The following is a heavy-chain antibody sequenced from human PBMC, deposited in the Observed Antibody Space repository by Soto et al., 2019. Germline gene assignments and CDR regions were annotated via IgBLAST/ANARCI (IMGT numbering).Heavy chain of an antibody. J-gene: IGHJ5*02. V-gene: IGHV1-46*01. CDR2: INPSGGST. CDR3: ARGVAITEWSRFDP. Sequence: ASLKVSCTASGYAFTSYYMHWVRQAPGQGLEWMGIINPSGGSTSYAQKFQGRVTVPRDTATSTVYIGLSSLRSEDTAVYYCARGVAITEWSRFDPWGPGTLATVSS. CDR1: GYAFTSYY. D-gene: IGHD2-15*01.